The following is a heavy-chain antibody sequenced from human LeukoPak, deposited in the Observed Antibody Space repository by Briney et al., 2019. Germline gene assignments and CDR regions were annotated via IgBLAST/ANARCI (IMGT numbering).Heavy chain of an antibody. CDR2: INSDGSST. CDR1: GFTFSSYW. CDR3: ARYGSGYYYYYGMDV. J-gene: IGHJ6*02. V-gene: IGHV3-74*01. D-gene: IGHD3-10*01. Sequence: GGSLRLSCAASGFTFSSYWMHWVRQAPGKGLVWVSRINSDGSSTSYADSVKGRFTISRDNAKNSLYLQMNSLRAEDTAVYYCARYGSGYYYYYGMDVWGQGTTVTVSS.